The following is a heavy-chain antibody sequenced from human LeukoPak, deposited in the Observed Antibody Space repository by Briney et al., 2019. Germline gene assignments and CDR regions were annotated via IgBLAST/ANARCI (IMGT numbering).Heavy chain of an antibody. V-gene: IGHV1-46*01. D-gene: IGHD1-26*01. CDR1: GYTFTSYY. CDR3: ACGRYSGTYRNSDS. Sequence: ASVKVSCKASGYTFTSYYMHWVRQAPGQGLEWMGIINPSGGSTSYAQKFQGRVTMTTDTSTSTAYMELRSLRSDDTAVYYCACGRYSGTYRNSDSWGQGTLVTVSS. CDR2: INPSGGST. J-gene: IGHJ4*02.